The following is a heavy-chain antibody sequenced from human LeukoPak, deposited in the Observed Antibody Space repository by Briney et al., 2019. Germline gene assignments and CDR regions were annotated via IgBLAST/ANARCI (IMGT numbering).Heavy chain of an antibody. CDR1: GFTFSSYA. J-gene: IGHJ5*02. Sequence: GGSLRLSCAASGFTFSSYAMSWVRQTPGKGLEWVSTIWGSGGSTYYADSVKGRFTISRDNSKNTLYLQMNSLRVEDAAIYYCAKDKLAVAGISWFDPWGQGTLVTVSS. D-gene: IGHD6-19*01. CDR2: IWGSGGST. V-gene: IGHV3-23*01. CDR3: AKDKLAVAGISWFDP.